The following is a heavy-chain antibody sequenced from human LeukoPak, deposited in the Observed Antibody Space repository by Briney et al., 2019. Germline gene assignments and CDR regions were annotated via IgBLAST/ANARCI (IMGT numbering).Heavy chain of an antibody. D-gene: IGHD2/OR15-2a*01. J-gene: IGHJ4*02. CDR3: AKQSRATVSIINFDY. CDR2: ISAGGGST. V-gene: IGHV3-23*01. Sequence: GGSLRLSCPVSGFTFSTYAMSWVRQAPGKGLEWVSVISAGGGSTYYVDSVKGRFTISRDNSKNTLYLQMNSLRAEDTAVYYCAKQSRATVSIINFDYWGQGTLVTVSS. CDR1: GFTFSTYA.